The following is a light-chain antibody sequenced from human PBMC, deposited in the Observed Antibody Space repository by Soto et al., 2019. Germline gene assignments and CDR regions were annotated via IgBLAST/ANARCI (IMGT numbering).Light chain of an antibody. V-gene: IGKV4-1*01. Sequence: DIVMTQSPDSLAVSLGERATINCKSSQSVLYSPNNKNYLALYQQKPGQPPKLLIYWASTRESGVPDRFSGSGSGTDFTLTISSLQAEDVAFYYCQQYHSAPQSFGQGTKVEIK. CDR2: WAS. CDR3: QQYHSAPQS. J-gene: IGKJ1*01. CDR1: QSVLYSPNNKNY.